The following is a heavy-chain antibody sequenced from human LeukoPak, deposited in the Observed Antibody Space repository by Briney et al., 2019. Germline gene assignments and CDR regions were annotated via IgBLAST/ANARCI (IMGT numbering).Heavy chain of an antibody. D-gene: IGHD3-22*01. CDR2: ISGSGGST. V-gene: IGHV3-23*01. CDR3: ASRNYYDSSGYYFYYFDY. J-gene: IGHJ4*02. Sequence: GGSLRLSCAVSGLTFSNYAMSWVRQAPGKGLEWVSGISGSGGSTYYADSVKGRFTISRDNSKNTLYLQMNSLRAEDTAVYYCASRNYYDSSGYYFYYFDYWGQGTLVTVSS. CDR1: GLTFSNYA.